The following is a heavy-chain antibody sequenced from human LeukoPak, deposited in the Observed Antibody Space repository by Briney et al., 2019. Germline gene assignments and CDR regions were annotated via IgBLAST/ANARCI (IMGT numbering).Heavy chain of an antibody. CDR1: EFTCSSYA. V-gene: IGHV3-23*01. Sequence: EGSMILSCAASEFTCSSYAMSWLRQAPGKGLDLVSAFSGNGGSTYYAGSLKRRFTISNDNFNNTLYLQMKSLRGEDTAVYYCAKDPVWEDIVVVPDYWGQGTLVTVSS. CDR3: AKDPVWEDIVVVPDY. J-gene: IGHJ4*02. D-gene: IGHD2-2*01. CDR2: FSGNGGST.